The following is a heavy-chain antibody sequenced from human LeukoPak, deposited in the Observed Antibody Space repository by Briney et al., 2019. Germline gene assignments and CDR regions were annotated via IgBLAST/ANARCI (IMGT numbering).Heavy chain of an antibody. CDR1: GGTFSSYA. V-gene: IGHV1-69*04. J-gene: IGHJ4*02. CDR2: IIPILGIA. D-gene: IGHD5-18*01. Sequence: SVKVSCKASGGTFSSYAISWVRQAPGQGLEWMGRIIPILGIANYAQKFQGRVTITADKSTSTAYMELSSLRSEDTAVYYRARCNMGTAMVLRTFYFDYWGQGTLVTVSS. CDR3: ARCNMGTAMVLRTFYFDY.